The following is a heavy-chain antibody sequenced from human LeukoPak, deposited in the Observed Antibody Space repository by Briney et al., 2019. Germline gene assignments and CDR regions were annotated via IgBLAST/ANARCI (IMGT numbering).Heavy chain of an antibody. Sequence: SEALSLTCTVSGGSINNYYWSWIRQPAGKGLEWIGRIYTRGSTNYNPSLKSRVTMSVDTSKNQFSLKLSSVTAADTAVYYCARGRYCSADICSGGDAFDIWGQETMVSVSS. D-gene: IGHD2-15*01. V-gene: IGHV4-4*07. CDR1: GGSINNYY. CDR3: ARGRYCSADICSGGDAFDI. CDR2: IYTRGST. J-gene: IGHJ3*02.